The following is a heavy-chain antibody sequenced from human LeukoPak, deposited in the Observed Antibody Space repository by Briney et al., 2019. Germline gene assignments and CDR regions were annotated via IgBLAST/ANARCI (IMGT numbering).Heavy chain of an antibody. CDR2: IHYSGST. J-gene: IGHJ4*02. CDR3: ARSPQYYYDSSGYYHYYFDY. CDR1: GGSFSGYY. V-gene: IGHV4-34*01. Sequence: KTSETLSLTCAVYGGSFSGYYWSWIRQPPGKGLEWIGSIHYSGSTYYNPSLKSRVTISVDTSKNQFSLKLSSVTAADTAVYYCARSPQYYYDSSGYYHYYFDYWGQGTLVTVSS. D-gene: IGHD3-22*01.